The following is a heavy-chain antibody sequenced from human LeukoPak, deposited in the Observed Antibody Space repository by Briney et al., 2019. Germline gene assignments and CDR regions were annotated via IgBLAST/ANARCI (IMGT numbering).Heavy chain of an antibody. CDR1: GYTFTGYY. D-gene: IGHD6-13*01. Sequence: ASVKVSCKASGYTFTGYYMNWVRQAPGQGLEWMGWINPNSGRTNYAHNFQGRVTLTRDPSISTAYMQLTGLTSNDTGVYYCARTREYSSTWFFPPFDPWGQGTLVTVSS. CDR2: INPNSGRT. J-gene: IGHJ5*02. CDR3: ARTREYSSTWFFPPFDP. V-gene: IGHV1-2*02.